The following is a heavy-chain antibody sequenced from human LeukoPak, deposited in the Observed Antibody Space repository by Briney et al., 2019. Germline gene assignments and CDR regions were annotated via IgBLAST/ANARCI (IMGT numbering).Heavy chain of an antibody. J-gene: IGHJ6*03. Sequence: SETLSLTCTVSGGSISSYYWSWIRQPPGKGLEWIGYIYYSGSTNYNPSLKSRVTISVDTSKNQFSLKLSSVTAADTAVYYCARGDYDFWSGYYTPNYYYYYMDVWGKETTVTVSS. V-gene: IGHV4-59*01. CDR2: IYYSGST. D-gene: IGHD3-3*01. CDR3: ARGDYDFWSGYYTPNYYYYYMDV. CDR1: GGSISSYY.